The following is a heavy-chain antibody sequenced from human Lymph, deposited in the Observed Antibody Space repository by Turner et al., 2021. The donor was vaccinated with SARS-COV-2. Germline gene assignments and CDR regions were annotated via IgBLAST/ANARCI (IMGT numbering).Heavy chain of an antibody. CDR1: GFTFSIYG. Sequence: QVQLVESGGGVVQPGRSLRLSCAGSGFTFSIYGMHWGRQAPGKGLEWVAVIWYDGSNKYYGDSVKGRLTISRDNSKNTLYLQMNSLRVEDTAVYYCAREGVVGATTGLDYWGQGTLVTVSS. D-gene: IGHD1-26*01. J-gene: IGHJ4*02. V-gene: IGHV3-33*08. CDR3: AREGVVGATTGLDY. CDR2: IWYDGSNK.